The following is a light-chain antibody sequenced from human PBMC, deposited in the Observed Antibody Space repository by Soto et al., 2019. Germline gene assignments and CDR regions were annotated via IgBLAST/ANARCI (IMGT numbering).Light chain of an antibody. CDR3: QRRSNWPLT. CDR2: DAS. V-gene: IGKV3-11*01. Sequence: EILLTQSPATLSLSPGERATLSCRASQSVSSYLAWYQQRPGQAPRLLIYDASNRDTGIPARFSGSGSGTDFTLPISRLEPEDFEVYYCQRRSNWPLTFGGGTKVDIK. CDR1: QSVSSY. J-gene: IGKJ4*01.